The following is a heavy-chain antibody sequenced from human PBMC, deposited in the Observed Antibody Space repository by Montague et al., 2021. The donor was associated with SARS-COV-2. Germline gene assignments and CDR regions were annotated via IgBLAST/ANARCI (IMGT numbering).Heavy chain of an antibody. CDR1: GGSFSGYY. Sequence: SETLSLTCAVYGGSFSGYYWNWIRQPPGKGLEWIGEINQSGSTNNNPSLKSRVTISVDTSENQFSLKLSSVTAADTAVYYCARGKKSGWGYAGRHGFDSWGQGSLVTVSS. D-gene: IGHD3-10*01. J-gene: IGHJ5*01. CDR2: INQSGST. V-gene: IGHV4-34*01. CDR3: ARGKKSGWGYAGRHGFDS.